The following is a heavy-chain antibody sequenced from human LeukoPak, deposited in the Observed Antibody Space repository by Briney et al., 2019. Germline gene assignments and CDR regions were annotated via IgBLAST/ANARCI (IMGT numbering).Heavy chain of an antibody. CDR1: GYTFTGYY. D-gene: IGHD3-22*01. CDR3: ARVENYYDSSGYLGY. Sequence: GASVTVSCKASGYTFTGYYMHWVRQAPGQGLEWMGWINPNSGGTNYAQKFQGRVTMTRDTSISTAYMELSRLRSDDTAVYYCARVENYYDSSGYLGYWGQGTLVTVSS. CDR2: INPNSGGT. V-gene: IGHV1-2*02. J-gene: IGHJ4*02.